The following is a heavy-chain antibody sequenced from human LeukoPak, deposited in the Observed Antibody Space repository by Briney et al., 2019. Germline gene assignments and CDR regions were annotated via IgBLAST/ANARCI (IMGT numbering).Heavy chain of an antibody. Sequence: GGSLRLSCAASGFTFSSYWMHWVRQAPGKGLEWVANIKQDGSEKYYVDSVKGRFTISRDNAKNSLYLQMNSLRAEDTALYYCARGLFGGVISDPYYFDYWGQGTLVTVSS. D-gene: IGHD3-16*01. CDR1: GFTFSSYW. CDR2: IKQDGSEK. V-gene: IGHV3-7*03. J-gene: IGHJ4*02. CDR3: ARGLFGGVISDPYYFDY.